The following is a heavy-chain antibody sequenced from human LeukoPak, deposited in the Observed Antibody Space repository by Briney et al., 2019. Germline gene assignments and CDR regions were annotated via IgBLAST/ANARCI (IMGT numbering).Heavy chain of an antibody. CDR3: AKALRTTMVRGGFDF. V-gene: IGHV3-9*01. CDR1: GFTFDDYA. J-gene: IGHJ4*02. CDR2: ISWNSGSI. D-gene: IGHD3-10*01. Sequence: GGSLRLSCAASGFTFDDYAMHWVRQAPGKGLEWVSGISWNSGSIGYADSVKGRFTISRDNAKNSLYLQMNSLRAEDTALYYCAKALRTTMVRGGFDFWGQGTLVTVSS.